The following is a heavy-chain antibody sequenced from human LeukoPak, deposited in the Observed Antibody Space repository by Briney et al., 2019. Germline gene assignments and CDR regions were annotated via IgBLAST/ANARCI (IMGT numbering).Heavy chain of an antibody. CDR3: ARDGSNWSNDYYRGVDV. CDR1: GDSVTTYY. D-gene: IGHD4-11*01. CDR2: IYYSGSA. J-gene: IGHJ6*02. Sequence: KPSETLSLTCTVSGDSVTTYYWSWIRQPPGKGLEWLGYIYYSGSATYNPTLKSRVTISVDTSKNQFSLKLSSVTAADTAVYYCARDGSNWSNDYYRGVDVWGQGTTVTVSS. V-gene: IGHV4-59*02.